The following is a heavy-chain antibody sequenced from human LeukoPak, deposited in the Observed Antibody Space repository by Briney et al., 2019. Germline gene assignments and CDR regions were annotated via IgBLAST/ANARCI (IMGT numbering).Heavy chain of an antibody. D-gene: IGHD6-19*01. Sequence: GESLKISCKGSGYTFNTYWIGWVRQMPGKGLEWMGIIYPGDSHTRYSPSFQGQVTISADKSISTAYLQWSSLKASDTAMYYCARGGEQWLAHAFDIWGQGTMVTVSS. V-gene: IGHV5-51*01. J-gene: IGHJ3*02. CDR2: IYPGDSHT. CDR1: GYTFNTYW. CDR3: ARGGEQWLAHAFDI.